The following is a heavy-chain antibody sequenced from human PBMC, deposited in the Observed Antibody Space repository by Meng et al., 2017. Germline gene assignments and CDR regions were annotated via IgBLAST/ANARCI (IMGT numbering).Heavy chain of an antibody. J-gene: IGHJ4*02. CDR3: ARDEDISAAGKLFGDY. CDR2: IDPKNGDT. CDR1: GYNFPDHY. V-gene: IGHV1-2*06. D-gene: IGHD6-13*01. Sequence: QGQRVRSGAEGKNPGAPMKVSGKPSGYNFPDHYIHWVRQAPGQGLEWMGRIDPKNGDTHYAQKFQGRVTMTGDTSISTAYMDLSGLRSDDTAVYYCARDEDISAAGKLFGDYWGQGTLVTVSS.